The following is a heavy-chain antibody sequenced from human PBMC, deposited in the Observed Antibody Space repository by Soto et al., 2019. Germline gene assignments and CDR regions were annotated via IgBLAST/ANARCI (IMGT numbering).Heavy chain of an antibody. Sequence: GGSLRLSCAAAGLSVSDNFMSWVRQAPGKGVQGVSIIYANKFGANTYYEDSVMGRFTISRDDSKNLLYRQMNSLRAEDTDVYYSAKAGGAQLVQLGHYHYYNGMDVWGQGTTVTVSS. V-gene: IGHV3-53*01. CDR1: GLSVSDNF. D-gene: IGHD6-6*01. CDR2: IYANKFGANT. CDR3: AKAGGAQLVQLGHYHYYNGMDV. J-gene: IGHJ6*02.